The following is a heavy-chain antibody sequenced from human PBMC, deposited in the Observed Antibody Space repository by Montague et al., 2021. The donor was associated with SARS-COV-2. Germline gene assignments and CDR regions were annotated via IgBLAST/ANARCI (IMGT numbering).Heavy chain of an antibody. CDR2: ISTSSLYI. D-gene: IGHD5/OR15-5a*01. CDR3: ARAHSGSYSVGGDAFDL. V-gene: IGHV3-21*01. J-gene: IGHJ3*01. CDR1: GFTFNKYS. Sequence: SLRLSCAASGFTFNKYSMNWVRQAPGKGLEWVSSISTSSLYIYYTDSVKGRFTVARANAKNSVFLEMNSLRVEDTAVYYCARAHSGSYSVGGDAFDLWGRGTLVTASS.